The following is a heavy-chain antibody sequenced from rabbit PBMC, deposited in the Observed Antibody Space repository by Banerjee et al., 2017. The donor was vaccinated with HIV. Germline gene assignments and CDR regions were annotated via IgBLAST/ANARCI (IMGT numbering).Heavy chain of an antibody. CDR1: GFSFTNNWY. V-gene: IGHV1S43*01. Sequence: QEQLVESGGGLVQPGASLTLTCKASGFSFTNNWYMCWVRQAPGKGLELIGCIVTTSNSAYYESWAKGRFTISRNTNLNTVDLQMTSLTAADTATYFCARGVYVGSGYEDLWGPGTLVTVS. CDR3: ARGVYVGSGYEDL. D-gene: IGHD1-1*01. CDR2: IVTTSNSA. J-gene: IGHJ6*01.